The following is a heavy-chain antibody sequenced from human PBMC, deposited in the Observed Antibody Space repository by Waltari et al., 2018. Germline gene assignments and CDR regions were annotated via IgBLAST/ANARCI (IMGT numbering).Heavy chain of an antibody. CDR1: GGPISSYY. CDR2: IYYSGST. J-gene: IGHJ3*02. CDR3: RLDAFDI. V-gene: IGHV4-59*01. Sequence: QVQLQESGPGLVKPSETLSLTCTVSGGPISSYYWSWIRQPPGKGLEWIGYIYYSGSTNYNPSLKSRVTISVDTSKNQFSLKLSSVTAADTAVYYCRLDAFDIWGQGTMVTVSS. D-gene: IGHD6-25*01.